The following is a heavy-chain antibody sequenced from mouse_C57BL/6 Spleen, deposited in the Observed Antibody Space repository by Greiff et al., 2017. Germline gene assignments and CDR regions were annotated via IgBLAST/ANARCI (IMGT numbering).Heavy chain of an antibody. Sequence: VQLQQPGAELVKPGASVKLSCKASGYTFTSYWMHWVKQRPGQGLEWIGMIHPNSGSTNYNEKFKSKATLTVDKSSSTAYLQLSSLPSDDSAVYYCASPTTVVAKGYFDYWGQGTTLTVSS. CDR3: ASPTTVVAKGYFDY. CDR2: IHPNSGST. CDR1: GYTFTSYW. J-gene: IGHJ2*01. V-gene: IGHV1-64*01. D-gene: IGHD1-1*01.